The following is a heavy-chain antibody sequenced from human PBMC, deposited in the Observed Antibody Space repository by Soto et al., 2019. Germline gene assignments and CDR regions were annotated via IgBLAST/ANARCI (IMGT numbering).Heavy chain of an antibody. CDR1: GGTFSSYA. CDR2: IIPIFGTA. D-gene: IGHD2-21*02. J-gene: IGHJ4*02. CDR3: AREAPYCGGDCPPSFDD. V-gene: IGHV1-69*13. Sequence: SVKVSCKASGGTFSSYAISWVRQAPGQGLGWMGGIIPIFGTANYAQKFQGRVTITADESTSTAYMELSSLRSEDTAVYYCAREAPYCGGDCPPSFDDRGQGTLVTVSS.